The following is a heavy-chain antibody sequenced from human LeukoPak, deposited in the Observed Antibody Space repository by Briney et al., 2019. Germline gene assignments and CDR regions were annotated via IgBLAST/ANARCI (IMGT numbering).Heavy chain of an antibody. Sequence: GGSLRLSCAASGFTFSSYAMSWVRQAPGKGLEWVSAISGSGGSTDYADSVKGRFTISRDNSKNTLYLQMNSLRAEDTAVYYCASTPYYYDSSGYWGGYFDYWGQGTLVTVSS. V-gene: IGHV3-23*01. CDR1: GFTFSSYA. D-gene: IGHD3-22*01. CDR3: ASTPYYYDSSGYWGGYFDY. CDR2: ISGSGGST. J-gene: IGHJ4*02.